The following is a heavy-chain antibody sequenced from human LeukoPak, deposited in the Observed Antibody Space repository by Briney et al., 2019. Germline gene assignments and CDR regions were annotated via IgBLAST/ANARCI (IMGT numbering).Heavy chain of an antibody. CDR3: AKIGRRYDLWTGYYEEEVDYMDV. J-gene: IGHJ6*03. CDR2: ISGSGGST. CDR1: GFTFSSYA. D-gene: IGHD3-3*01. V-gene: IGHV3-23*01. Sequence: GGSLRLSCAASGFTFSSYAMSWVRQAPGKGLEWVSTISGSGGSTYYADSVKGRFTISRDNSKNTLYLQMNSLRAEDTAVYYCAKIGRRYDLWTGYYEEEVDYMDVWGKGTTVTVSS.